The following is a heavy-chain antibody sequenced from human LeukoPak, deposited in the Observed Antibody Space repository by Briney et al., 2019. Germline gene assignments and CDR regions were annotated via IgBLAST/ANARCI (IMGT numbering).Heavy chain of an antibody. CDR3: AKDAYYYDSSGSTY. J-gene: IGHJ4*02. CDR2: ISGSGGST. V-gene: IGHV3-23*01. CDR1: GFTFSSYA. Sequence: GGSLRLSCAASGFTFSSYAMSWVRRAPGKGLEWVSAISGSGGSTYYADSVKGRFTISRDNSKNTLYLQMNSLRAEDTAVYYCAKDAYYYDSSGSTYWGQGTLVTVSS. D-gene: IGHD3-22*01.